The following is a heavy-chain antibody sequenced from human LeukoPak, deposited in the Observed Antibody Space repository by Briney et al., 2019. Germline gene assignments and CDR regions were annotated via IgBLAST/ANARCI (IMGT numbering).Heavy chain of an antibody. Sequence: SGGSLRLSCAASGFTFSSYSMNWVRQAPGKGLEWVAVISYDGSNKYYADSVKGRFTISRDNSKNTLYLQMNSLRAEDTAVYYCAREGEGYDFWSGYYTWYFDYWGQGTLVTVSS. D-gene: IGHD3-3*01. V-gene: IGHV3-30*03. CDR3: AREGEGYDFWSGYYTWYFDY. CDR2: ISYDGSNK. J-gene: IGHJ4*02. CDR1: GFTFSSYS.